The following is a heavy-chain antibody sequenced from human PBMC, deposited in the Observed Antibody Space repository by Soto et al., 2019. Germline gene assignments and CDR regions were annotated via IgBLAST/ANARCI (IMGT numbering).Heavy chain of an antibody. CDR3: ARSGVDVVVVAATEDDSYYGMDV. J-gene: IGHJ6*02. CDR1: GGTFSSYA. D-gene: IGHD2-15*01. CDR2: IIPIFGTA. Sequence: VKVPCNASGGTFSSYAISWVRQAPVQGLEWMGGIIPIFGTAKYAQKFQGRVTITADKSTSTAHMELSTLRSEDTAVYYCARSGVDVVVVAATEDDSYYGMDVWG. V-gene: IGHV1-69*06.